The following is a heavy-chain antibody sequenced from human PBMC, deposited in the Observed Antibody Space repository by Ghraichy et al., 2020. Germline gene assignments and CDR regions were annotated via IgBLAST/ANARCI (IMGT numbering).Heavy chain of an antibody. V-gene: IGHV4-59*01. CDR2: IFYSGST. J-gene: IGHJ6*03. CDR1: GDSISSYY. CDR3: ARTYYHYMDV. D-gene: IGHD2-21*01. Sequence: SETRSLTCTVSGDSISSYYWSWIRQSPGKGLEWIGYIFYSGSTNYNPSLKSRVTISVDTSKNQFSLKLSSVTAADTAVYYCARTYYHYMDVWGLGTTVTVSS.